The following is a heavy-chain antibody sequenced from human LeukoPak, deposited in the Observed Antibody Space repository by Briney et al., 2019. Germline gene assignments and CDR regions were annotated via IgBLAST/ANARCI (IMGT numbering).Heavy chain of an antibody. Sequence: GGSLRLSCAASGFIFSSYGMHGVRQAPGKGLEWVAVISYDGSNKYYADSVKGRFTISRDNSKNTLYLQMNSLRAEDTAVYYCAKARAVAGPVHYWGQGTLVTVSS. CDR1: GFIFSSYG. CDR3: AKARAVAGPVHY. CDR2: ISYDGSNK. V-gene: IGHV3-30*18. D-gene: IGHD6-19*01. J-gene: IGHJ4*02.